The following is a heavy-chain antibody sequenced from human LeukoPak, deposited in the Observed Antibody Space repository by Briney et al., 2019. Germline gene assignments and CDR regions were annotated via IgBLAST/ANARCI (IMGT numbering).Heavy chain of an antibody. J-gene: IGHJ4*02. CDR2: ISSSRTT. Sequence: GGSLRLSCAASGFTFSSHPMSWVRLAPGKGLEWVSYISSSRTTSYADSVKGRFTISRDNAKNSLYLQMNSLRAEDTAVYYCARDLEGSGSFYRPSYDYWGQGTLVTVSS. CDR1: GFTFSSHP. CDR3: ARDLEGSGSFYRPSYDY. D-gene: IGHD3-10*01. V-gene: IGHV3-48*01.